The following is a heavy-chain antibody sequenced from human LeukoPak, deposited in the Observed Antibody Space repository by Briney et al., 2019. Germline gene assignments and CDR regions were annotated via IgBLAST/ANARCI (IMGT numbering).Heavy chain of an antibody. V-gene: IGHV1-2*02. D-gene: IGHD6-13*01. J-gene: IGHJ6*03. CDR3: ARDLSLISSSFPYYYMDV. CDR2: INPNSGGT. CDR1: GYTFTGYY. Sequence: GASVKVSCKASGYTFTGYYMHWVRQAPGQGREWMGWINPNSGGTNYAQKFQGRVTMTRDTSISTAYMELSRLRSDDTAVYYCARDLSLISSSFPYYYMDVWGKGTTVTVSS.